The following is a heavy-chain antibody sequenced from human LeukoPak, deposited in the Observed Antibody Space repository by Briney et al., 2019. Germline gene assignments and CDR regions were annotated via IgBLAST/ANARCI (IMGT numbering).Heavy chain of an antibody. V-gene: IGHV3-11*01. CDR1: GFTFSDYY. D-gene: IGHD6-19*01. J-gene: IGHJ4*02. CDR3: ARDSSGWYYFDQ. CDR2: ISSSGSTI. Sequence: GGSLRLSCAASGFTFSDYYMSWIRQAPGKGLEWVSYISSSGSTIYYADSVKGRFTISRDNSKNALYLQMNSLRAEDTAVYYCARDSSGWYYFDQWGQGTLVTVSS.